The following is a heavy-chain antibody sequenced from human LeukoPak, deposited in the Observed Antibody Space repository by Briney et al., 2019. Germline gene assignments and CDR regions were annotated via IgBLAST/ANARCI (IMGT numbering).Heavy chain of an antibody. Sequence: ASVKVSCKASGYTFTSYDINWVRQAPGQGLEWMGRMNPNSGNTGYAQKFQGRVTMTRNTSISTAYMELSSLRSEDTAVYYCARSGPEYQLLFYYYYGMDVWGQGTTVTVSS. D-gene: IGHD2-2*01. V-gene: IGHV1-8*01. CDR2: MNPNSGNT. J-gene: IGHJ6*02. CDR3: ARSGPEYQLLFYYYYGMDV. CDR1: GYTFTSYD.